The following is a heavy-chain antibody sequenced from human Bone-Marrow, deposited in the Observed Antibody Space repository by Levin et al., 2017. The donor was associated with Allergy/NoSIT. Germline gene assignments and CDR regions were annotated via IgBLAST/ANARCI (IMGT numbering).Heavy chain of an antibody. V-gene: IGHV3-9*01. J-gene: IGHJ5*02. CDR3: AISTGSYYSDFDL. D-gene: IGHD1-26*01. CDR1: GFIFDDYA. CDR2: ISGNSGLI. Sequence: GGSLRLSCVTSGFIFDDYAMHWVRQAPGKGLEWVSGISGNSGLIDYAESVKGRFTISRDNARKSLYLQMNGLRPEDTALYYCAISTGSYYSDFDLWGQGTLVTVSS.